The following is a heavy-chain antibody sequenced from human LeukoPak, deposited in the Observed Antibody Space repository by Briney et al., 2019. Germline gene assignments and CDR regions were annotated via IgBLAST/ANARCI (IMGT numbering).Heavy chain of an antibody. CDR2: IDPSDSYN. CDR1: GYSFTSYW. V-gene: IGHV5-10-1*01. D-gene: IGHD3-10*01. Sequence: GESLRISCKGSGYSFTSYWISWVRQMPGKGLEWMGRIDPSDSYNNYRTSFQGHVTISADKSISNAYLQWSSLKASETAMYYCAKLRVRGVIGAFDIWGQGTMVTVSS. CDR3: AKLRVRGVIGAFDI. J-gene: IGHJ3*02.